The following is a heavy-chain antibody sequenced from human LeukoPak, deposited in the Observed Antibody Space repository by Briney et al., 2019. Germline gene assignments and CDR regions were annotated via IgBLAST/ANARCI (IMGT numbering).Heavy chain of an antibody. V-gene: IGHV4-34*01. CDR3: ARRYYDSSGYNDAFDI. J-gene: IGHJ3*02. CDR1: GGSFSGYY. D-gene: IGHD3-22*01. Sequence: PSETLSLTCAVYGGSFSGYYWSWIRQPPGKGLEWIGEINHSGSTNYNPSLKSRVTISVDTSKNQFSLKLSSVTAADTAVYYCARRYYDSSGYNDAFDIWGQGTMVTVSS. CDR2: INHSGST.